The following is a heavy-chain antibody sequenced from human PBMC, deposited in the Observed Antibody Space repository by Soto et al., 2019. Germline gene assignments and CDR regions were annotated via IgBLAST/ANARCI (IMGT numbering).Heavy chain of an antibody. CDR3: AGEVDYKGGYSYGFDY. Sequence: GGSLRLSCAASGFTFSSYSMNWVRQAPGKGPEWVSSISSSSSYIYYADSVKGRFTISRDNAKNSLYLQMNSLRAEDTAVYYCAGEVDYKGGYSYGFDYWGQGTLVTVSS. V-gene: IGHV3-21*01. D-gene: IGHD5-18*01. CDR1: GFTFSSYS. CDR2: ISSSSSYI. J-gene: IGHJ4*02.